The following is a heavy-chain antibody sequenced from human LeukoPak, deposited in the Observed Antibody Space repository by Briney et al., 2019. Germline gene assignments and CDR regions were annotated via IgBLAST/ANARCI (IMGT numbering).Heavy chain of an antibody. V-gene: IGHV4-59*01. Sequence: SETLSLTCTVSGGSISSYYWSWIRQPPGKGLEWIGYIYYSGITNYNPSLKSRVTISVDTSKNQFSLKLSSVTAADTAVYYCARLYCIGGSCYGPDYYYGMDVWGKGTTVTVSS. CDR3: ARLYCIGGSCYGPDYYYGMDV. D-gene: IGHD2-15*01. J-gene: IGHJ6*04. CDR1: GGSISSYY. CDR2: IYYSGIT.